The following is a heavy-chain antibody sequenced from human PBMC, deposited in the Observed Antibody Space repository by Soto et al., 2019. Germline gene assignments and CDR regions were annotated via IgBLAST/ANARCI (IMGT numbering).Heavy chain of an antibody. V-gene: IGHV4-30-4*01. Sequence: SETLSLTCTVSGGSISSGDYYWSWIRQPPGKGLEWIGYIYYSGSTYYNPSLKSRVTISVDTSKNQFSLKLSSVTAADTAVYYCARAGSIAAMNWFDPWGQGTLVTVSS. J-gene: IGHJ5*02. CDR3: ARAGSIAAMNWFDP. D-gene: IGHD6-6*01. CDR2: IYYSGST. CDR1: GGSISSGDYY.